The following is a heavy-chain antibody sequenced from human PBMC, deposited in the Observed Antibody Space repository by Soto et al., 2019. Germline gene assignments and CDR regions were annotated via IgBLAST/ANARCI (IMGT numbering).Heavy chain of an antibody. CDR3: ARDGREIQLWSYYYYGMDV. CDR1: GGTFSSYA. V-gene: IGHV1-69*13. CDR2: IIPIFGTA. D-gene: IGHD5-18*01. Sequence: SVKVSCKASGGTFSSYAISWVRQAPGQGLEWMGGIIPIFGTANYAQKFQGRVTITADESTSTAYMELSSLRSEDTAVYYCARDGREIQLWSYYYYGMDVWGQGTTVTVSS. J-gene: IGHJ6*02.